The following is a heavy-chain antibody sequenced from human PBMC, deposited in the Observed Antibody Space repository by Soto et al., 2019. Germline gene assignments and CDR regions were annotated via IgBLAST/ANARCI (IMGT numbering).Heavy chain of an antibody. CDR3: ERGYSGYDWDYFDY. Sequence: SETLSLTCAFYGWSFSGYYWSWIRQPPGKGLEWIGEINHSGSTNYNPSLKSRVTISVDTSKNQFSLKLSSVTAADTAVYYCERGYSGYDWDYFDYWGQGTLVTVPQ. CDR2: INHSGST. CDR1: GWSFSGYY. J-gene: IGHJ4*02. D-gene: IGHD5-12*01. V-gene: IGHV4-34*01.